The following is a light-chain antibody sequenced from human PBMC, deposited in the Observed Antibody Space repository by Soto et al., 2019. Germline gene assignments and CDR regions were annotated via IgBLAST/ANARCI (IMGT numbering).Light chain of an antibody. CDR1: QSVSIL. V-gene: IGKV3-11*01. J-gene: IGKJ4*01. CDR2: DAS. Sequence: EIAMTQSPGTLCSSARYRATLSFRASQSVSILLAWYQQKPGQAPRLLIYDASNKATGIPARFSGSGSGTDFTLTISSLEPEDSAVYYCHQRDSLTLNFGGGTKVDFK. CDR3: HQRDSLTLN.